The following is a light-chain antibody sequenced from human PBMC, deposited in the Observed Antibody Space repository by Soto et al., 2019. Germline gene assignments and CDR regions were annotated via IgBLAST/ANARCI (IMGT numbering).Light chain of an antibody. CDR1: QSVTSDY. CDR2: GAS. CDR3: QQYGSSPRT. Sequence: EIVLTQSPGTLSLSPGERATLSCRASQSVTSDYLAWYQQRRGQPPRLLIYGASSRATGIPDRFSGSGSGTDFTLTITRLEPEDFAVYYCQQYGSSPRTFGQGTNVEIK. V-gene: IGKV3-20*01. J-gene: IGKJ1*01.